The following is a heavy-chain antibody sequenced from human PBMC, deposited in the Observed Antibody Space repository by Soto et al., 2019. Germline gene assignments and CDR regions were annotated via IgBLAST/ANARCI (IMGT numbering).Heavy chain of an antibody. CDR1: GPTFIAYY. V-gene: IGHV1-2*02. Sequence: QLVQSGAEVKKPGASVRVSCKTSGPTFIAYYIHWVRQAPGQGLAWMGWIDPKSGGTTYEQKFRGRVTMPRDTSINTAYMDLNRLTSDDTAVYYCARVSVDVPEWGQGTLITVSS. D-gene: IGHD5-12*01. CDR3: ARVSVDVPE. J-gene: IGHJ4*02. CDR2: IDPKSGGT.